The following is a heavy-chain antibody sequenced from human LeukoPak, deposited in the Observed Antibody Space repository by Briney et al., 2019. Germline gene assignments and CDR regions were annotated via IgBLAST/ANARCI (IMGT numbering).Heavy chain of an antibody. Sequence: PGRSLGLSCAASGFTFNSFGMHWVRQAPGKGLEWVAVISYDGSNKYFADSVKGRFTISRDNSKNTLYLQMNSLRAEDTAVYYCAKDYDSSGWAAFDIWGQGTMVTVSS. V-gene: IGHV3-30*18. CDR3: AKDYDSSGWAAFDI. D-gene: IGHD3-22*01. CDR1: GFTFNSFG. CDR2: ISYDGSNK. J-gene: IGHJ3*02.